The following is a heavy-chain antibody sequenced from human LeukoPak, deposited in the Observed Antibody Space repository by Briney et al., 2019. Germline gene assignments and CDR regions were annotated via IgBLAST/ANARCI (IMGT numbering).Heavy chain of an antibody. CDR1: GGSISSSSYY. V-gene: IGHV4-39*01. Sequence: PSETLSLTCTVSGGSISSSSYYWGWIRQPPGKGLEWIGSIYYSGSTYYNPSLKSRVTISVDTSKNQFSLKLSSVTAADTAVYYCARVVRGLIVVYYYMDVWGKGTTVTISS. CDR2: IYYSGST. CDR3: ARVVRGLIVVYYYMDV. D-gene: IGHD3-10*01. J-gene: IGHJ6*03.